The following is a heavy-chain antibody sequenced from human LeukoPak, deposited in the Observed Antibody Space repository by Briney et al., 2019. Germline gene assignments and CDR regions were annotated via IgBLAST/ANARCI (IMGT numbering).Heavy chain of an antibody. D-gene: IGHD4-11*01. J-gene: IGHJ4*02. CDR3: AAYDYSNSYYFDY. CDR2: IYYSGST. V-gene: IGHV4-59*01. Sequence: SETLSLTCTVSGGSISSYYWSWIRQPPGKGLEWIGYIYYSGSTSYNPSLKSRVTISVDTSKNQFSLKLSSVTAADTAVYYCAAYDYSNSYYFDYWGQGTLVTVSS. CDR1: GGSISSYY.